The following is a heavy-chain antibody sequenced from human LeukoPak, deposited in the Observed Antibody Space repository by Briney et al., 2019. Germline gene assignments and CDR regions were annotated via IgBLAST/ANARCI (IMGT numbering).Heavy chain of an antibody. Sequence: GGSLRLSCAASGFTFNTYSMNWVRQAPGKGLEWVSSISSSNSYIYYADSMKGRFTISRDNAKNSLYLQMNSLRAEDTAVYYCARDRRGIGKAFDIWGQGTMVTVSS. CDR1: GFTFNTYS. V-gene: IGHV3-21*01. CDR2: ISSSNSYI. J-gene: IGHJ3*02. D-gene: IGHD1-26*01. CDR3: ARDRRGIGKAFDI.